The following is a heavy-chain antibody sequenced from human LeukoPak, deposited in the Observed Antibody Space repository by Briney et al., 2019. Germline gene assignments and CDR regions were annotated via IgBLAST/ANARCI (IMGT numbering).Heavy chain of an antibody. CDR1: GITLSNYG. D-gene: IGHD4-17*01. Sequence: GGSMRLSCAVSGITLSNYGMSWVRQAPGKGLEWVAGISDTGGSTNYADSVRGRFTISRDNSKNTLYLQMNSLRAEDMAVYYCARDARVGDPFDYWGQGTLVTVSS. CDR2: ISDTGGST. CDR3: ARDARVGDPFDY. J-gene: IGHJ4*02. V-gene: IGHV3-23*01.